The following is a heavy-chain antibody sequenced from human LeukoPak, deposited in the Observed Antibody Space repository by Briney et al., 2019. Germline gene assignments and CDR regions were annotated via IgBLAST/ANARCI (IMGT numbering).Heavy chain of an antibody. CDR1: SGSIRSYY. CDR2: VDHTGST. D-gene: IGHD1-1*01. V-gene: IGHV4-59*01. J-gene: IGHJ6*03. Sequence: SETLSLTCTVSSGSIRSYYWSWIRQPPGKGLEWIGYVDHTGSTNFNPSLNGRVSISRDTSKNLFSLRLRSVTAADTAVYFCARGRVSSSTWYSTYYYYFYMDVWGKGTTVTVSS. CDR3: ARGRVSSSTWYSTYYYYFYMDV.